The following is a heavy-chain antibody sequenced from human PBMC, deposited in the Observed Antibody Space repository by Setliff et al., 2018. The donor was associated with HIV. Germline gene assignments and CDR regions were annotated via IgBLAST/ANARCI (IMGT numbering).Heavy chain of an antibody. CDR2: IYTSGST. Sequence: SETLSLTCTVSGDSITNDDYYWGWIRQPPGKGLEWIGYIYTSGSTNYNPSLEGRVTISVDTSKNQFSLRLSSVTAADTAVYYCARHPPHDSTWPYYYYGMDVWGQGTTVTVSS. CDR1: GDSITNDDYY. D-gene: IGHD6-13*01. V-gene: IGHV4-61*05. CDR3: ARHPPHDSTWPYYYYGMDV. J-gene: IGHJ6*02.